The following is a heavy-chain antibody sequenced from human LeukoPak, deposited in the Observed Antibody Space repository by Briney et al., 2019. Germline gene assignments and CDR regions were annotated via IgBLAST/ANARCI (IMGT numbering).Heavy chain of an antibody. CDR1: GGSFSGYY. Sequence: SETLSLTRAVYGGSFSGYYWSWIRQPPGKGLEWIGEINHSGSTNYNPSLKSRVTISVDTSKNQFSLKLSSVTAADTAVYYCARGTVAGTEANFDYWGQGTLVTVSS. CDR2: INHSGST. J-gene: IGHJ4*02. CDR3: ARGTVAGTEANFDY. V-gene: IGHV4-34*01. D-gene: IGHD6-19*01.